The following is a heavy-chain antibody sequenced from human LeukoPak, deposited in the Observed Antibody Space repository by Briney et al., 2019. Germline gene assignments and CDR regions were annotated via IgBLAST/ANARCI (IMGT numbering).Heavy chain of an antibody. Sequence: ASVKVSCKASGGTFSSYAISWVRQAPGQGLEWMGWISAYNGNTNYAQKLQGRVTMTTDTSTSTAYMELRSLRSDDTAVYYCARDSAAGTESYYYGMDVWGQGTTVTVSS. D-gene: IGHD6-13*01. V-gene: IGHV1-18*01. J-gene: IGHJ6*02. CDR1: GGTFSSYA. CDR2: ISAYNGNT. CDR3: ARDSAAGTESYYYGMDV.